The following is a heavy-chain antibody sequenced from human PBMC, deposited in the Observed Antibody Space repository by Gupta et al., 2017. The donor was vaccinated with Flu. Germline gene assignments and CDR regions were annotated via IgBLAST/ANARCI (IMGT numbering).Heavy chain of an antibody. J-gene: IGHJ2*01. Sequence: QVQLQESGPGLVKPSQTLSLTCTVPGGSISSGGYYWSWIRQHPGKGLEWIGYIYYSGSTYYNPSLKSRVTISVDTSKNQFSLKLSSVTAADTAVYYCAREEIVVVPAARYFDLWGRGTLVTVSS. CDR1: GGSISSGGYY. D-gene: IGHD2-2*01. CDR2: IYYSGST. CDR3: AREEIVVVPAARYFDL. V-gene: IGHV4-31*03.